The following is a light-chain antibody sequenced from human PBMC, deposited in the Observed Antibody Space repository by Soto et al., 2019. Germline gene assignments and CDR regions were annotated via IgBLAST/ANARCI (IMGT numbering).Light chain of an antibody. J-gene: IGKJ2*01. Sequence: EIVLTQSPGTLSLSPGERATLSCRASQSVSSSYLGWYQQKPGQAPRLLIYGASSRATGIPDRFSGSGSGTDFTLTISRLVPEDFAVYYCQRYGGSPLYTFGQGTKLEI. CDR3: QRYGGSPLYT. CDR2: GAS. CDR1: QSVSSSY. V-gene: IGKV3-20*01.